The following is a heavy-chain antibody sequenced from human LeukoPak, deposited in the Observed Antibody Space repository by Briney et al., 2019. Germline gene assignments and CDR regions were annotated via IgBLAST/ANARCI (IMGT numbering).Heavy chain of an antibody. V-gene: IGHV4-59*01. D-gene: IGHD4-23*01. Sequence: PSETLSLTCSVSGGHLSTYSWSWVRQSPGKPLEWFGYIYYGGTTNYNPSLKSRVTISADTAKNQLSLRLRSVTAADTARYYCARDTTVASGMQHWGQGTLVTVSS. CDR1: GGHLSTYS. CDR2: IYYGGTT. CDR3: ARDTTVASGMQH. J-gene: IGHJ4*02.